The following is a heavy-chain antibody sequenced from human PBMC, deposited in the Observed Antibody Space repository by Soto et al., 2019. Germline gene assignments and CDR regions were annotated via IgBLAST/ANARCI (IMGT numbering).Heavy chain of an antibody. Sequence: SETLSLTCAVSGGSISSGGYSWSWVRQPPGKGLEWIGYISHSGSTYYNPSLKSRVTISVDRSKNQFSLKLSSVTAADTAVYYCASGSHVPHYWGQGTLVTVSS. J-gene: IGHJ4*02. CDR1: GGSISSGGYS. V-gene: IGHV4-30-2*01. CDR3: ASGSHVPHY. D-gene: IGHD6-6*01. CDR2: ISHSGST.